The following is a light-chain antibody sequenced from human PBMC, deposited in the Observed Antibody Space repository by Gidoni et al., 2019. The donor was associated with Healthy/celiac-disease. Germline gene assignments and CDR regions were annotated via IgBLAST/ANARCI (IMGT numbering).Light chain of an antibody. V-gene: IGLV2-11*01. Sequence: QSALTQPRSVSGSPGQSVTISCTGTSNDVGGYNYVSWYQQHPGKAPNLMIYDVSKRPSGVPDRFSGSKSGNTASLTISGLQAEDEADYYCCSYAGSYLVFGTGTKVTVL. CDR1: SNDVGGYNY. J-gene: IGLJ1*01. CDR3: CSYAGSYLV. CDR2: DVS.